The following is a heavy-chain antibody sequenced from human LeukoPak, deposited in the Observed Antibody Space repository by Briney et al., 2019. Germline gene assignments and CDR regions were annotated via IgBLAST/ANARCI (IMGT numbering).Heavy chain of an antibody. D-gene: IGHD2-2*01. CDR2: IYPGDSDT. Sequence: GESLKISCKGFGYSFTSYWIVWVRQMPGKGLEWMGIIYPGDSDTRYSPSFQGQVTISADKSISIAYLQWSSLKASDTAMYYCARVGQLLFYGAFDIWGQGTMVTVSS. V-gene: IGHV5-51*01. CDR3: ARVGQLLFYGAFDI. CDR1: GYSFTSYW. J-gene: IGHJ3*02.